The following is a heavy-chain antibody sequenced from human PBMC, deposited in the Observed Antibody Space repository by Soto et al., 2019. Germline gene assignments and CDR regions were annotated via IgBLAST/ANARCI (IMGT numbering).Heavy chain of an antibody. D-gene: IGHD3-3*01. CDR3: ARDPENDFWRGYYQEGGWFDP. CDR1: GFTFSNYG. CDR2: IWYDGSNK. J-gene: IGHJ5*02. Sequence: QVQLVESRGGVVQPGRSLRLACAASGFTFSNYGMHWVRQAPGKGLEWVAVIWYDGSNKYYADSVKGRFTISRDNSKNTRYLQMNSLRAEDTAVYYCARDPENDFWRGYYQEGGWFDPCRQGTLVTVSS. V-gene: IGHV3-33*01.